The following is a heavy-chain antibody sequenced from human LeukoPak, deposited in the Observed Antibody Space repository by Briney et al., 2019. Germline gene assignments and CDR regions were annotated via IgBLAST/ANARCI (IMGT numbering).Heavy chain of an antibody. CDR3: ARTYSSGWYSGVSDFDL. Sequence: SETLSLTCTVSGGSISSYYWSWIRQPPGKGLEWIGYIYYSGSTNYNPSLKSRVTISVDTSKNQFSLKLSSVTAADTAVYYCARTYSSGWYSGVSDFDLWGRGTLVTVSS. CDR2: IYYSGST. D-gene: IGHD6-19*01. V-gene: IGHV4-59*08. CDR1: GGSISSYY. J-gene: IGHJ2*01.